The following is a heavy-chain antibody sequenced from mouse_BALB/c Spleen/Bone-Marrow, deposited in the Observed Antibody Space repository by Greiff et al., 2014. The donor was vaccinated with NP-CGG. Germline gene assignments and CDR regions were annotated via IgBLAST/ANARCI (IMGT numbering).Heavy chain of an antibody. J-gene: IGHJ1*01. CDR2: IYPYNGVS. CDR1: GYPFTGYY. CDR3: ESRGEYIDV. Sequence: VQLQQPGPELVKPGASVKISCKASGYPFTGYYMHWVKQSHGNSLDWIGYIYPYNGVSSYNQKFKGKATLTVDKSSSTAYMELRSLTSDDSAVYYCESRGEYIDVWGAGTTVTVSS. V-gene: IGHV1-31*01.